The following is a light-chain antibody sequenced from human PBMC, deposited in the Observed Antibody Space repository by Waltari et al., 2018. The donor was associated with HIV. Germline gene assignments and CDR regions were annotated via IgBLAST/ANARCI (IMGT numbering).Light chain of an antibody. V-gene: IGLV2-8*01. CDR2: EVS. J-gene: IGLJ1*01. Sequence: QSALTQPPSASGSPGQSVTISCNGTSSDVGGYNYVSWYQQHPGKAPKLMIYEVSKRPSGVPDRFSGSKSGNTASLTVSGLQAEDEADYYCSSYAGSNNYVFGTGTKVTVL. CDR1: SSDVGGYNY. CDR3: SSYAGSNNYV.